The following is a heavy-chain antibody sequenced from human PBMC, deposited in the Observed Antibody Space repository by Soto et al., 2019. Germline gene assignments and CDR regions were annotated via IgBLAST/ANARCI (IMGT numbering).Heavy chain of an antibody. Sequence: PGGSLRLSCAGSGFNFLSYSMTWVRQAPGEGLDRVSSISSSGSYIDYADSVKGRFTISRDNAKNSVYLQMNSLRAEDTAMYFCAGFSVGNLDAFDLRGQGTMVAVSS. D-gene: IGHD2-2*01. CDR1: GFNFLSYS. CDR2: ISSSGSYI. J-gene: IGHJ3*01. CDR3: AGFSVGNLDAFDL. V-gene: IGHV3-21*01.